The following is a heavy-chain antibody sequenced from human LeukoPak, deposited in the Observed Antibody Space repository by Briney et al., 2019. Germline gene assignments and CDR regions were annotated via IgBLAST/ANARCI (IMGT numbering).Heavy chain of an antibody. CDR1: GFTFDDYA. CDR2: ISWNSGSI. V-gene: IGHV3-9*01. J-gene: IGHJ4*02. CDR3: AKDKRSATLYYFDY. D-gene: IGHD6-25*01. Sequence: GRSLRLSCAASGFTFDDYAMPWVRQAPGKGLEWVSGISWNSGSIGYADSVKGRFTISRDNAKNSLYLQMNSLRAEDTALYYCAKDKRSATLYYFDYWGQGTLVTVSS.